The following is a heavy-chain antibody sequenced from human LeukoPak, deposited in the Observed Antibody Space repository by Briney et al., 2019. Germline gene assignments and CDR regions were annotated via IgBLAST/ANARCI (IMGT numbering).Heavy chain of an antibody. CDR1: GFTFSSYS. CDR3: AKSRGYYPEDAFDI. V-gene: IGHV3-21*01. Sequence: GGSLRLSCAASGFTFSSYSMNWVRQAPGKGLEWVSSISSSSSYIYYADSVKGRFTISRDNAKNSLYLQMNSLRAEDTAVYYCAKSRGYYPEDAFDIWGQGTMATVSS. CDR2: ISSSSSYI. J-gene: IGHJ3*02. D-gene: IGHD3-22*01.